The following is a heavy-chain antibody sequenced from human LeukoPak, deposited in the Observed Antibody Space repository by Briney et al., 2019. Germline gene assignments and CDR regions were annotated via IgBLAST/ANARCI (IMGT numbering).Heavy chain of an antibody. Sequence: GGSLRLSCAASGFSVSNSYMYWVRQAPGKGLEWVSGISWNSGTIGYADSVKGRFTISRDNAKNSLYLQMNSLRAEDTALYYCVKGAVYHLGDAFDIWGQGTMVTVSS. CDR1: GFSVSNSY. V-gene: IGHV3-9*01. J-gene: IGHJ3*02. CDR3: VKGAVYHLGDAFDI. CDR2: ISWNSGTI. D-gene: IGHD5/OR15-5a*01.